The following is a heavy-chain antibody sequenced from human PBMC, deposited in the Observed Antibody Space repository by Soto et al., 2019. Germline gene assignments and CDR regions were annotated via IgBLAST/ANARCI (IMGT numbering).Heavy chain of an antibody. CDR2: ISSSSSYI. D-gene: IGHD1-1*01. Sequence: GGSLRLSCAASGFTFSSYSMNWVRQAPGKGLEWVSSISSSSSYIYYADSVKGRFTISRDNAKNSLYLQMNSLRAEDTAVYYCARDREPWNEGNFQHWGQGTLVTVSS. CDR3: ARDREPWNEGNFQH. J-gene: IGHJ1*01. CDR1: GFTFSSYS. V-gene: IGHV3-21*01.